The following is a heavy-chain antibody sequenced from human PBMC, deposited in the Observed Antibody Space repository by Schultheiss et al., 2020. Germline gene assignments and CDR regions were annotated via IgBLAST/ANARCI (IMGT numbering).Heavy chain of an antibody. J-gene: IGHJ4*02. CDR2: IYTSGST. D-gene: IGHD5-18*01. CDR1: GGSISSYY. CDR3: ASRGYSSGGDYFDY. V-gene: IGHV4-4*07. Sequence: SETLSLTCTVSGGSISSYYWSWIRQPAGKGLEWIGRIYTSGSTNYNPSLKSRVTMSVDTSKNQFSLKLSSVTAADTAVYYCASRGYSSGGDYFDYWGQGTLVTVSS.